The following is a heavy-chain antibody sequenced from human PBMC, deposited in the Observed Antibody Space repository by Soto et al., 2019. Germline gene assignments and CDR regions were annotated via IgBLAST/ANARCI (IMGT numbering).Heavy chain of an antibody. CDR1: GYTFTSYA. Sequence: ASVKVSCKASGYTFTSYAIHWVRQAPGQRLELMGWINAGNGDTKYSQKFQGRVTINRDTSASTAYMELSYLRSEDTAVYYCARVPGLGYCSGGSCHPIGYYYYGMDVWGQGTTVTVYS. CDR2: INAGNGDT. V-gene: IGHV1-3*01. D-gene: IGHD2-15*01. J-gene: IGHJ6*02. CDR3: ARVPGLGYCSGGSCHPIGYYYYGMDV.